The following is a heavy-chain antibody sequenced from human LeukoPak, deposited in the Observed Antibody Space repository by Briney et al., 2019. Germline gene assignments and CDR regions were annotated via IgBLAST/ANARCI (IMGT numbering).Heavy chain of an antibody. Sequence: ASVKVSCKASGDTFTSYGISWVRQAPGQGLEWMGWISAYNGNTNYAQNLQGRVTMTTDTSTRIAYMELRSLGSDDTAIYYCARFSIPANWFDPWGQGTLVTVSS. V-gene: IGHV1-18*01. D-gene: IGHD6-25*01. CDR3: ARFSIPANWFDP. CDR1: GDTFTSYG. J-gene: IGHJ5*02. CDR2: ISAYNGNT.